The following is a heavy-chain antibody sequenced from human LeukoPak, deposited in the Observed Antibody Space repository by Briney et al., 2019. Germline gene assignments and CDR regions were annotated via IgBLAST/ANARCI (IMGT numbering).Heavy chain of an antibody. CDR1: DYSISSGYGYY. Sequence: SETLSLTCTVSDYSISSGYGYYWGWIRQPPGKGLEWIGYIYYSGSTNYNPSLKSRVTISVDTSKNQFSLTLNYVTAADTAVYYCARLGRYSYDLDYWGQGILVTVSS. J-gene: IGHJ4*02. CDR3: ARLGRYSYDLDY. V-gene: IGHV4-61*08. D-gene: IGHD5-18*01. CDR2: IYYSGST.